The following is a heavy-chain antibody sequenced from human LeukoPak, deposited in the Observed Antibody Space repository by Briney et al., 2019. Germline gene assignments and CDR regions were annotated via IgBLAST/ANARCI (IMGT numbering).Heavy chain of an antibody. V-gene: IGHV1-2*02. D-gene: IGHD3-10*01. J-gene: IGHJ4*02. CDR3: ARDMYYYGSGSYYQ. Sequence: ASVKVSCKASGYTFTGYFIHWVRQAPGQGLEWMGWINPDSGGTNYAQKFQGRVTMTRDMSTSTVYMELSSLRSEDTAVYYCARDMYYYGSGSYYQWGQGTLVTVSS. CDR1: GYTFTGYF. CDR2: INPDSGGT.